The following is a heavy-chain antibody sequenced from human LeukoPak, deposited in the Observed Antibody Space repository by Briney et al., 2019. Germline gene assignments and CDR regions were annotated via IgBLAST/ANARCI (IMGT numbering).Heavy chain of an antibody. CDR1: GFTFSSYG. V-gene: IGHV3-21*06. J-gene: IGHJ3*02. Sequence: GGSLRLSCAASGFTFSSYGMSWVRQAPGKGLEWVSSISPSSSYIYYADSVKGRFTISRDNAKNSLFLQMNSLRDEDTAVYYCARDVRAYSSSSSAFDIWGQGTMVTVSS. D-gene: IGHD6-6*01. CDR2: ISPSSSYI. CDR3: ARDVRAYSSSSSAFDI.